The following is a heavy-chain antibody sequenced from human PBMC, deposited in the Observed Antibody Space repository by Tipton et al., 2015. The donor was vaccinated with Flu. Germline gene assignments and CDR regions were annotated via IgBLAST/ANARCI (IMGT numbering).Heavy chain of an antibody. CDR3: ARLPTLWLVLAVGDY. CDR1: GGSISSSSYY. V-gene: IGHV4-39*07. D-gene: IGHD6-19*01. CDR2: ISYSGST. Sequence: TLSLTCTVSGGSISSSSYYWGWIRQPPGNGLELIGSISYSGSTYYNPSLKSRVTISVDMSKNQFSLKLSSVTAADTAVYYCARLPTLWLVLAVGDYWRHVTLVTVSS. J-gene: IGHJ4*01.